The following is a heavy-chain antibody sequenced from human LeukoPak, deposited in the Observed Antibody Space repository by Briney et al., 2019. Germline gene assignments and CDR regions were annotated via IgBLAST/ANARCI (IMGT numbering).Heavy chain of an antibody. J-gene: IGHJ4*02. Sequence: SETLSLTCTVSSGSVSSVSYYWSWIRQPAGKGLEWIGRIYSSGSTNYNPSLKSRVTISVDTSKNQFSLKLSSVTAADTAVYYCARDGKYDFWSGYYKVGIDYWGQGTLVTVSS. D-gene: IGHD3-3*01. CDR2: IYSSGST. V-gene: IGHV4-61*02. CDR1: SGSVSSVSYY. CDR3: ARDGKYDFWSGYYKVGIDY.